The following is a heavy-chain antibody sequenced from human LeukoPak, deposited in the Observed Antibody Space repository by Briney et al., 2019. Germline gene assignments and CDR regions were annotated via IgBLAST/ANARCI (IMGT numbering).Heavy chain of an antibody. J-gene: IGHJ4*02. CDR2: IEFSGNT. Sequence: PSETLSLTCSVSAASINSRAYSWGWLRQSPEKGLEWIGSIEFSGNTYYNPSVQSRVAISLDTSSNQFSLNLTSVTAADTAAYFCARLVGWGLDFDSWGQGTLVVVSS. CDR3: ARLVGWGLDFDS. D-gene: IGHD1-26*01. V-gene: IGHV4-39*01. CDR1: AASINSRAYS.